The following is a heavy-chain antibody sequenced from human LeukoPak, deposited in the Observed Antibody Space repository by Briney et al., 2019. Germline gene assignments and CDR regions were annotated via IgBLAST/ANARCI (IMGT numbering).Heavy chain of an antibody. CDR1: GFTFSSYS. V-gene: IGHV3-21*01. CDR2: ISSSSSDI. Sequence: GGSLRLSCAASGFTFSSYSMNWVRLAPGKGLEWVSSISSSSSDIYYADSVKGRFTISRDNAKNSLYLQMNSLRAEDTAVYYCARAGGGWYNLYNWFDPWGQGTLVTVSS. D-gene: IGHD6-19*01. CDR3: ARAGGGWYNLYNWFDP. J-gene: IGHJ5*02.